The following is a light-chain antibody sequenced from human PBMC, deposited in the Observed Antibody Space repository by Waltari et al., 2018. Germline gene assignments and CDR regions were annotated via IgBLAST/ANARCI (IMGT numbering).Light chain of an antibody. J-gene: IGLJ2*01. CDR3: NSRDSSVNHLVV. CDR1: SLRSYY. Sequence: SSELTQDPAVSVALGQTVRITCQGDSLRSYYASWYQQKPGQAPVLVIYGKNNRPSGIPDRFSGSSSGNTASLTITGAQAEDEADYYCNSRDSSVNHLVVFGGGTKLTVL. V-gene: IGLV3-19*01. CDR2: GKN.